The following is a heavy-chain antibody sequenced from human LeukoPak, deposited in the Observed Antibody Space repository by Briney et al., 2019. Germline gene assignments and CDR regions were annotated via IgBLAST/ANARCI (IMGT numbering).Heavy chain of an antibody. CDR3: AKDQSSGWYFARDSYFDY. J-gene: IGHJ4*02. D-gene: IGHD6-19*01. CDR1: GFTFSSYG. V-gene: IGHV3-30*18. Sequence: GRSLRLSCAASGFTFSSYGMHWVRQAPGKGLEWVAVISYDGSNKYYADSVKGRFTISRDNSKNTLYLQMNGLRAEDTAVYYCAKDQSSGWYFARDSYFDYWGQGTLVTVSS. CDR2: ISYDGSNK.